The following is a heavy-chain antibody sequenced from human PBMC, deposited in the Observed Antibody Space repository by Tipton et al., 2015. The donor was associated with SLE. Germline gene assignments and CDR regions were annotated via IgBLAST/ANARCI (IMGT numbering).Heavy chain of an antibody. V-gene: IGHV4-30-4*01. CDR2: IYESGKT. J-gene: IGHJ4*02. D-gene: IGHD3-22*01. CDR3: AREGILQYSSGYMYYFDY. CDR1: GGSIRSYDYK. Sequence: TLSLTCTVSGGSIRSYDYKWTWIRQPPGKGLEWLGYIYESGKTYYNPSLKSRLTISVDTSKNQFSLKLSSVTAADTAVYYCAREGILQYSSGYMYYFDYWGQGTLVTVSS.